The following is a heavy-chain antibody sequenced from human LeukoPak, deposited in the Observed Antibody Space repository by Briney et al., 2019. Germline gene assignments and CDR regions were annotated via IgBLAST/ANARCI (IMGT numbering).Heavy chain of an antibody. CDR2: MNPNSGNT. J-gene: IGHJ6*03. CDR3: ARENPKYYYYMDV. CDR1: GYTFTGYY. V-gene: IGHV1-8*03. Sequence: GASVKVSCKASGYTFTGYYMHWVRQATGQGLEWMGWMNPNSGNTGYAQKFQGRVTITRDTSASTAYMELRSLRSEDMAVYYCARENPKYYYYMDVWGKGTTVTVSS.